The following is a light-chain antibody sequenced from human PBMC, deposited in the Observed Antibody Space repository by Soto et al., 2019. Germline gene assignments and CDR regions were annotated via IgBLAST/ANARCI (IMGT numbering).Light chain of an antibody. CDR3: QQTYITPIT. CDR2: SSS. Sequence: DIQLTQSPSSLSASVGDRVTISCRTSQTINNNLNWYQQRPGKAPNLLIYSSSRLLSGVPPRFSGSGSGTDFTLTISSLQPEDFATYYFQQTYITPITFGQGTRLDIK. CDR1: QTINNN. J-gene: IGKJ5*01. V-gene: IGKV1-39*01.